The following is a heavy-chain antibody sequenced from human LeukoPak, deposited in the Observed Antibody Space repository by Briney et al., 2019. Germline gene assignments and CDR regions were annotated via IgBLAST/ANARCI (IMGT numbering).Heavy chain of an antibody. D-gene: IGHD4-17*01. CDR3: ARESPFGDPNWFDP. Sequence: SETLSLTCTVAGGSISRYYWSWIRQPPGKGLEWIGYISYSGSTNYNPSLKSRVTISLDTSKNQFSLKLSSVTAADTAVYYCARESPFGDPNWFDPWGQGTLVTVSS. V-gene: IGHV4-59*01. CDR2: ISYSGST. J-gene: IGHJ5*02. CDR1: GGSISRYY.